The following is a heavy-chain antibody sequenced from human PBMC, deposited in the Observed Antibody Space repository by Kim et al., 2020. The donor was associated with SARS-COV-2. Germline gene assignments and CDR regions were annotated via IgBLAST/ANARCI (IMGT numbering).Heavy chain of an antibody. J-gene: IGHJ2*01. D-gene: IGHD2-15*01. CDR1: GYTFTSYA. CDR2: INAGNGNT. V-gene: IGHV1-3*01. Sequence: ASVKVSCKASGYTFTSYAMHWVRQAPGQRLEWMGWINAGNGNTKYSQKFQGRVTITRDTSASTAYMELSSLRSEDTAVYYCARDRSVPDSPVQLLLGHWYFDLWGRGTVVTVSS. CDR3: ARDRSVPDSPVQLLLGHWYFDL.